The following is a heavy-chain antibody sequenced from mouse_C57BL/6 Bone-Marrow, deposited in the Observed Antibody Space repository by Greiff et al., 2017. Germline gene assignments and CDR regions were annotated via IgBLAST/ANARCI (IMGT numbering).Heavy chain of an antibody. Sequence: EVQLQQSGAELVRPGASVKLSCTASGFNIKDDYMHWVKQRPEQGLEWIGWIDPENGDTEYASKFQGKATITADTSSTTAYLQLSSLTSADTAVYYCTSDGCYAMDYWGQGTSVTVSS. V-gene: IGHV14-4*01. CDR3: TSDGCYAMDY. CDR2: IDPENGDT. D-gene: IGHD2-3*01. J-gene: IGHJ4*01. CDR1: GFNIKDDY.